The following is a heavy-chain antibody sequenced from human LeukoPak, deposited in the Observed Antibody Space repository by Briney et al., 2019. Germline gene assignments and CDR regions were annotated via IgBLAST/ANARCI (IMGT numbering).Heavy chain of an antibody. Sequence: QPGGSLRLSCAASGFTFSSYAMNWVRQAPGKGLEWVSTISGSGGSTFYADSVKGRFTISRDNSKNTLYLQMNSLRAEDTAVYYCAKDRGSWSVTLDYWGQGALVTVSS. CDR1: GFTFSSYA. D-gene: IGHD1-26*01. CDR3: AKDRGSWSVTLDY. CDR2: ISGSGGST. J-gene: IGHJ4*02. V-gene: IGHV3-23*01.